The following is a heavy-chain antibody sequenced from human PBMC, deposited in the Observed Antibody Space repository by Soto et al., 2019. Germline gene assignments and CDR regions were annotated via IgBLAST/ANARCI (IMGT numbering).Heavy chain of an antibody. V-gene: IGHV4-31*03. Sequence: SETLSLTCTVSGCSISGGGYYWSWIRQHPGKGLEWIGFITDSGSTYYNPSLKSRVTISVDTSRNQFSLNLNSVTAADTAVYYCETHPLYGWFDPWGQGNLVTVSS. CDR2: ITDSGST. D-gene: IGHD2-2*02. J-gene: IGHJ5*02. CDR3: ETHPLYGWFDP. CDR1: GCSISGGGYY.